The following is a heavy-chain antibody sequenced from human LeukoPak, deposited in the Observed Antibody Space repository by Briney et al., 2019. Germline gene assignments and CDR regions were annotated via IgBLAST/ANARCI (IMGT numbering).Heavy chain of an antibody. D-gene: IGHD1-7*01. V-gene: IGHV3-23*01. Sequence: GGSLRLSCAASGFTFSSYVMSWVRQAPGKGLEWVSAVSGSGGSTYYADSVKGRFTISRDNSKNTLYLQMNSLRAEDTAVYYCAKTSITGTTVEDFDYWGQGTLVTVSS. J-gene: IGHJ4*02. CDR3: AKTSITGTTVEDFDY. CDR1: GFTFSSYV. CDR2: VSGSGGST.